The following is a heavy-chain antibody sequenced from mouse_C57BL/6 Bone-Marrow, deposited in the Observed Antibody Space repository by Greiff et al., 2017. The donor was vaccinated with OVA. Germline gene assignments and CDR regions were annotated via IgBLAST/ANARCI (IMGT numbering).Heavy chain of an antibody. V-gene: IGHV5-12*01. D-gene: IGHD3-1*01. CDR2: ISNGGGST. Sequence: EVKVEESGGGLVQPGGSLKLSCAASGFTFSDYYMYWVRQTPEKRLEWVAYISNGGGSTYYPDTVKGRFTISRDNAKNTLYLQMSLLKSEDTAMYYCARHYLGGFDYWGQGTTLTVSS. J-gene: IGHJ2*01. CDR3: ARHYLGGFDY. CDR1: GFTFSDYY.